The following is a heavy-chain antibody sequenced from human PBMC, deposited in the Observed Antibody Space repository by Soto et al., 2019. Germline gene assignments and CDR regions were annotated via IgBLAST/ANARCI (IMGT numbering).Heavy chain of an antibody. CDR1: EFTLRNYA. CDR2: ISANDVGT. CDR3: AKAKNDYNWDNRPPFDY. J-gene: IGHJ4*02. D-gene: IGHD1-20*01. V-gene: IGHV3-23*01. Sequence: PGGSLRLSCEASEFTLRNYAMTWIRQAPGKGLEWVSLISANDVGTYYAESVKTRFTISTDQSRNTVYLQMDSLRADDTAIYYCAKAKNDYNWDNRPPFDYWGQGTLVTVSS.